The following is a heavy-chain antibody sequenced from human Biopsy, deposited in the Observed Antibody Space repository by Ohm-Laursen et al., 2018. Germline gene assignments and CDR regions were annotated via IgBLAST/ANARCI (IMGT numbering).Heavy chain of an antibody. V-gene: IGHV2-26*01. Sequence: TQTLTLTCTVSGFSLSDPRVGVSWILQPPGKALEWLGHIVSNDETSYSTSLKSRLTISKDTSKSQVILTMTNMDPVDTATYYCAHYYDLLTKYYYFDYWGQGTLVTVSS. CDR1: GFSLSDPRVG. J-gene: IGHJ4*02. CDR2: IVSNDET. D-gene: IGHD3-9*01. CDR3: AHYYDLLTKYYYFDY.